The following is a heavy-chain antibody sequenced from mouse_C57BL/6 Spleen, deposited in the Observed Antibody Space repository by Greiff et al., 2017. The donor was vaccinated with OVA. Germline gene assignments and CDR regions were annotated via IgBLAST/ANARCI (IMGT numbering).Heavy chain of an antibody. J-gene: IGHJ2*01. Sequence: EVKLVESGGGLVQPGGSMKLSCVASGFTFSNYWMNWVRQSPEKGLEWVAQIRLKSDNYATHYAESVKGRFTISRDDSKSSVYLQMNNLRAEDTGIYYCTEFITTVVENYWGQGTTLTVSS. D-gene: IGHD1-1*01. CDR1: GFTFSNYW. CDR2: IRLKSDNYAT. CDR3: TEFITTVVENY. V-gene: IGHV6-3*01.